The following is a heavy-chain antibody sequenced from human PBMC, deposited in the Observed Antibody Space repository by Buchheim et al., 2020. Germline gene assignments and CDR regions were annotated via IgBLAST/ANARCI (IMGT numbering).Heavy chain of an antibody. V-gene: IGHV3-23*01. CDR1: GFTFSSYA. CDR3: AHRISGWNDVTY. Sequence: EAQLLESGGGLVQPGGSLRLSCAASGFTFSSYAMSWVRQAPGKGLEWVSAITGSGAITYYADSVRGRFTISRDNSKNTLYLQIDGLPTYHTAVYFGAHRISGWNDVTYWGRG. J-gene: IGHJ4*02. D-gene: IGHD6-19*01. CDR2: ITGSGAIT.